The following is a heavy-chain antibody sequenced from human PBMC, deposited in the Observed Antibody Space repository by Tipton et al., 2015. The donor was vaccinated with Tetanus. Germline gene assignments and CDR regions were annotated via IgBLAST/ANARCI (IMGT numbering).Heavy chain of an antibody. V-gene: IGHV4-59*01. CDR2: IYYTGST. Sequence: TLSLTCAVSGGSLSGFYWSWIRQPPGKGLEWIGYIYYTGSTNYNPSLKSGVTISLDTSKNQFSLKLTSVSAADTAVYYCARLTGHSMDVVDYYYFGMDVWGQGTKVTVSS. J-gene: IGHJ6*02. CDR3: ARLTGHSMDVVDYYYFGMDV. CDR1: GGSLSGFY. D-gene: IGHD2-21*01.